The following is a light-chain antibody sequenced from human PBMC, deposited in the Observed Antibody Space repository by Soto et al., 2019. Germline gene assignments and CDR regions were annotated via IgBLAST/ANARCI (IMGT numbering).Light chain of an antibody. CDR3: QQYNNWYT. CDR2: GAS. CDR1: QSVNSN. J-gene: IGKJ2*01. Sequence: EVVVTQSPATLSVSPGERAILSCRASQSVNSNLAWYQQKPGQAPRLLIYGASARDTAVPARFTGSGYGTEFTLAISRLQSDDSAVYYCQQYNNWYTFGQGTKLEIK. V-gene: IGKV3-15*01.